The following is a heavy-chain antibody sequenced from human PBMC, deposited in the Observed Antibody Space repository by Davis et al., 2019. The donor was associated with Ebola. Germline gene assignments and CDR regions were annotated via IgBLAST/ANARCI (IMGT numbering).Heavy chain of an antibody. Sequence: GESLKISCVASGFTFSSYWMHWVRQAPGKGLVWVSRINPDGGRTGYADSVKGRFTISRDNAKNTVYLQMNSLRAEDTAVYYCVRDLLGLAGLDCWGQGTLVIVSS. CDR3: VRDLLGLAGLDC. J-gene: IGHJ4*02. CDR1: GFTFSSYW. CDR2: INPDGGRT. V-gene: IGHV3-74*01. D-gene: IGHD6-19*01.